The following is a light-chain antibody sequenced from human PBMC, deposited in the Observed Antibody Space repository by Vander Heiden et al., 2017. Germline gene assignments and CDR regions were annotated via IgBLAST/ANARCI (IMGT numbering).Light chain of an antibody. V-gene: IGKV3-20*01. CDR1: QSVRSSY. CDR2: AAS. Sequence: ELVLTQSPGPLSLSPGERATLSCRASQSVRSSYLACYQQQRSQATRLLIDAASSKSAGIPGLFSGSASGTDFTLTISRLEPEYVAVYYCQQNGSAPFGVGTKVEIK. J-gene: IGKJ4*02. CDR3: QQNGSAP.